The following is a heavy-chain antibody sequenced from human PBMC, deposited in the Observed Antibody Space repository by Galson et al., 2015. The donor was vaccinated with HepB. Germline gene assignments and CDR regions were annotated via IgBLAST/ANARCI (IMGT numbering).Heavy chain of an antibody. CDR3: ARDRRGWGSSWIYYYYMDV. Sequence: SVKVSCKASGYTFTSYGISWVRQAPGQGLEWMGWISAYNGNTNYAQKLQGRVTMTTDTSTSTAYMELRSLRSDDTAVYYCARDRRGWGSSWIYYYYMDVWGKGTTVTVSS. V-gene: IGHV1-18*01. CDR1: GYTFTSYG. CDR2: ISAYNGNT. J-gene: IGHJ6*03. D-gene: IGHD6-13*01.